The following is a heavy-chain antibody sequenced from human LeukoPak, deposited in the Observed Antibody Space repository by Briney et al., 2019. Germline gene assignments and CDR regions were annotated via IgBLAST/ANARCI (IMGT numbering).Heavy chain of an antibody. J-gene: IGHJ4*02. V-gene: IGHV3-30*18. D-gene: IGHD1-26*01. Sequence: GGSLRLSCGASRFTFSYYGMHWVRQAPGKGLEWVAVISYDGSNTYYADSVKGRFTISRDNPKNTLYLQMNSLRPEDTAMYYCAKDSKRYRGDDFDYWGQGTLVTVSS. CDR1: RFTFSYYG. CDR2: ISYDGSNT. CDR3: AKDSKRYRGDDFDY.